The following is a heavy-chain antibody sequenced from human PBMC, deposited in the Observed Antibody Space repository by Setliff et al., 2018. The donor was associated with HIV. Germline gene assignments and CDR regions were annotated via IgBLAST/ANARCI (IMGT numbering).Heavy chain of an antibody. CDR3: ARRVYTSGFSDF. V-gene: IGHV4-34*01. J-gene: IGHJ4*02. CDR2: IDHSGST. D-gene: IGHD5-18*01. CDR1: GGSFSGYY. Sequence: PSETLSLTCAVYGGSFSGYYWRWIRQPPGKGLEWIGDIDHSGSTNYNPSLKSRVNISVDTSENQFSLKLSSVTAADTAVYYCARRVYTSGFSDFWGQGTLVTVSS.